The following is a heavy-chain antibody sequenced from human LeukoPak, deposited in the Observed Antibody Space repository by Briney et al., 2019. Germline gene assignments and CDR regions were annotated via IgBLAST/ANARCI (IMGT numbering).Heavy chain of an antibody. CDR3: ASLGSGRRGAPTKYYGMDV. V-gene: IGHV4-34*01. D-gene: IGHD3-10*01. CDR1: GGSFSGYY. CDR2: INHSGST. Sequence: SETLSLTCAVYGGSFSGYYWSWIRQPPGKGLEWIGEINHSGSTNYNPSLKSRVTISVDTSKNQFSLKLSSVTAADTAVYYCASLGSGRRGAPTKYYGMDVRGQGTTVTVSS. J-gene: IGHJ6*02.